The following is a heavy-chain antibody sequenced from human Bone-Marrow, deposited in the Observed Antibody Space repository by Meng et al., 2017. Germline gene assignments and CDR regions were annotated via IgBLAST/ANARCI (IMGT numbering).Heavy chain of an antibody. J-gene: IGHJ4*02. D-gene: IGHD4-11*01. CDR1: GGSFSDYY. Sequence: SETLSLTCVVSGGSFSDYYWSWIRQPPGKVLEWIREINHIGSTNYNPSLESRATISVDTAQNNLSLKLSSVTAADSAVYYCARGPTTMAHDFDYWGQGTLVTVSS. CDR3: ARGPTTMAHDFDY. CDR2: INHIGST. V-gene: IGHV4-34*01.